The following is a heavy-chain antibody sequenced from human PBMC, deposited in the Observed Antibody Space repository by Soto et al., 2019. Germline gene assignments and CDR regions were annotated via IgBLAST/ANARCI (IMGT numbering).Heavy chain of an antibody. CDR3: ARTVIPAPYYYGMDV. V-gene: IGHV3-21*06. Sequence: VGSLRLSCAASGFTFSSYSMNWVRQAPGKGLECVSSISSSSGYMYYADSVKGRFTISRDNAKNSLYLQMNSLRAEDTAVYYCARTVIPAPYYYGMDVWGQGTTVTVSS. J-gene: IGHJ6*02. CDR1: GFTFSSYS. D-gene: IGHD2-2*01. CDR2: ISSSSGYM.